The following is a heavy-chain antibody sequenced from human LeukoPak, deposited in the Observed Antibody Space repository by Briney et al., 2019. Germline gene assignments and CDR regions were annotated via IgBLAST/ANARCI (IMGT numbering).Heavy chain of an antibody. CDR3: AKDNYYGSGSLDY. D-gene: IGHD3-10*01. Sequence: GRSLRLSCAASGFTFSSYGMHWVRQAPGKGLEWVAIIWFAGSDKYYADSVKGRFTISRDNSKNTLYLQMNSLRAEDTAVYYCAKDNYYGSGSLDYWGQGTLVTVSS. J-gene: IGHJ4*02. CDR1: GFTFSSYG. CDR2: IWFAGSDK. V-gene: IGHV3-33*06.